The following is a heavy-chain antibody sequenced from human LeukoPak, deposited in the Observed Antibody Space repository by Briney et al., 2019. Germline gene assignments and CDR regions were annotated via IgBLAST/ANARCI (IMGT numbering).Heavy chain of an antibody. CDR1: GYTFTGDY. J-gene: IGHJ5*02. CDR2: INPNSGGT. CDR3: ARGMDGYDKYNWFDP. V-gene: IGHV1-2*02. Sequence: ASVKVSCKASGYTFTGDYMHWVRQAPGQGLEWMGWINPNSGGTNYAQKFQGRVTMTRDTSISTAYMELSRLRSDDTAVYCCARGMDGYDKYNWFDPWGQGTLVTVSS. D-gene: IGHD5-12*01.